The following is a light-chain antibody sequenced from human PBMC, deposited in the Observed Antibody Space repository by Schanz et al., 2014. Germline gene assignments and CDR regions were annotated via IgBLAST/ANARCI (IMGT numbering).Light chain of an antibody. CDR1: SSDVGGYNY. Sequence: QSVLTQPRSVSGSPGQSVTISCTGTSSDVGGYNYVSWYQQHPGKAPKVMIYDVSERPSGVPDRFSGSKSGNTASLTISGLQAEDEADYYCSSYAGSINWVFGGGTKLTVL. CDR2: DVS. CDR3: SSYAGSINWV. J-gene: IGLJ3*02. V-gene: IGLV2-11*01.